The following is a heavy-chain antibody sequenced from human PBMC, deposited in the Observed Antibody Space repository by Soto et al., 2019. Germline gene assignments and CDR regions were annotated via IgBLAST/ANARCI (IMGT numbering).Heavy chain of an antibody. CDR3: ARDPGGIPANWFDP. D-gene: IGHD6-25*01. CDR2: IIPIFGTA. J-gene: IGHJ5*02. V-gene: IGHV1-69*13. Sequence: GASVKVSCKASGGTFSSYAISWVRQAPGQGLEWMGGIIPIFGTANYAQKFQGRVTITADESTSTAYMELSSLRSEDTAVYYCARDPGGIPANWFDPWGQGTLVTVSS. CDR1: GGTFSSYA.